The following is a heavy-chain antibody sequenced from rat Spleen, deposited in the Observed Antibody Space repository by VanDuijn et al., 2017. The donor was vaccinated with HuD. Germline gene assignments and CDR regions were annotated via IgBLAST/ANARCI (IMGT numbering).Heavy chain of an antibody. J-gene: IGHJ2*01. CDR3: TRSTEGAFDY. Sequence: EVQLVESGGGLVQPGRSLKLSCVASGFTFNNYWMTWIRQAPGKGLEWVASITNSGGSTYYPDSVKGRFTVSRDNAKSTLYLQMNRLRSEDTATYYCTRSTEGAFDYGGQGVMVTVSS. CDR2: ITNSGGST. D-gene: IGHD1-10*01. CDR1: GFTFNNYW. V-gene: IGHV5-31*01.